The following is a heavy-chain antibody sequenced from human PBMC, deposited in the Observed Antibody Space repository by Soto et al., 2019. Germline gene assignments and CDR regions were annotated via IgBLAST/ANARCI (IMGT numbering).Heavy chain of an antibody. J-gene: IGHJ4*02. D-gene: IGHD1-26*01. CDR1: GGTSHTYT. Sequence: QVQLVQSGAEVKKPGSSVKVSCEAFGGTSHTYTINWVRQAPGQVLEWIGQIIPKYDSVNYAQSFQGRVTISADKSTNTAYMELSSLRSEDTALYYCATWRSYSGSYCFDYWGQGTLVSVSS. V-gene: IGHV1-69*06. CDR3: ATWRSYSGSYCFDY. CDR2: IIPKYDSV.